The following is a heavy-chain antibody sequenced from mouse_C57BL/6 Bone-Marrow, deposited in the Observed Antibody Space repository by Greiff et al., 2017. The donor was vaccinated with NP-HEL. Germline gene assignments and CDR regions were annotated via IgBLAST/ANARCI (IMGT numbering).Heavy chain of an antibody. Sequence: QVQLQQPGAELVKPGASVKLSCKASGFTFTSYWMHWVKQRPGRGLEWIGRIDPNSGGTKYNEKFKSKATLTVDKSSSTAYMQLSSLTSGDSAVYYCARPLSWISYYAMDYWGQGTSVTVSS. D-gene: IGHD2-4*01. V-gene: IGHV1-72*01. CDR3: ARPLSWISYYAMDY. J-gene: IGHJ4*01. CDR1: GFTFTSYW. CDR2: IDPNSGGT.